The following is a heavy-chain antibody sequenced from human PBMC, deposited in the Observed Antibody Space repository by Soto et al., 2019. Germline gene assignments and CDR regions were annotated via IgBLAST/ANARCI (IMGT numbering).Heavy chain of an antibody. J-gene: IGHJ6*02. CDR1: GFSLSTGGVG. V-gene: IGHV2-5*02. CDR3: AHSRCGGDCLQSYSSHYYYGMTS. D-gene: IGHD2-21*02. CDR2: IYWDNDK. Sequence: QITLKESGPTLVKPTQTLTLTCTFSGFSLSTGGVGVGWIRQPPGEALEWLALIYWDNDKRYSPSLKSRLTITKDASKNQVVLTMTNMDPVDTATYYCAHSRCGGDCLQSYSSHYYYGMTSGAKGPRSPSP.